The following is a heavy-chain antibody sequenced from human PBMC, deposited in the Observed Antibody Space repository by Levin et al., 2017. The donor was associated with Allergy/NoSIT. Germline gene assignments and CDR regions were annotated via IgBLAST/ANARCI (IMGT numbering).Heavy chain of an antibody. CDR2: IFSNDEK. D-gene: IGHD4-17*01. J-gene: IGHJ2*01. V-gene: IGHV2-26*01. CDR3: ARSPTVTGEEGLWWYFDL. CDR1: GFSLSNARMG. Sequence: SGPTLVKPTETLTLTCTVSGFSLSNARMGVSWIRQPPGKALEWLAHIFSNDEKSYSTSLKSRLTISKDTSKSQVVLTMTNMDPVDTATYYCARSPTVTGEEGLWWYFDLWGRGTLVTVSS.